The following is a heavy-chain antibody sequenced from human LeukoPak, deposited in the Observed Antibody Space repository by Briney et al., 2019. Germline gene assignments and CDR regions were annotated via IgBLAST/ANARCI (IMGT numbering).Heavy chain of an antibody. CDR2: FGENGGNM. V-gene: IGHV3-23*01. CDR3: ASCDPCSGGLCHGLGY. D-gene: IGHD2-15*01. CDR1: GFTFSSYA. J-gene: IGHJ4*02. Sequence: GGSLRLSCAASGFTFSSYAMSWVRQAPGKGPEWVSGFGENGGNMYYAESVRGRFTISRDNSKNTLYLQMNSLRAEDTAIYYCASCDPCSGGLCHGLGYWGQGTLVTVSS.